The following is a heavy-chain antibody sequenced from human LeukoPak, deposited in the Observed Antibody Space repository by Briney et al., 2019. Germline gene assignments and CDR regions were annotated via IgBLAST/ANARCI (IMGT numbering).Heavy chain of an antibody. CDR2: INSDGSST. CDR1: GFTFSSYL. Sequence: GGSLRLSCAASGFTFSSYLMHWVRQAPGKGLVWVSRINSDGSSTSYADSVKGRFTISRDNAKNTLYLQMNSLRAEDTAVYYCARDPAYYYMDVWGKGTTVTVSS. CDR3: ARDPAYYYMDV. V-gene: IGHV3-74*01. J-gene: IGHJ6*03.